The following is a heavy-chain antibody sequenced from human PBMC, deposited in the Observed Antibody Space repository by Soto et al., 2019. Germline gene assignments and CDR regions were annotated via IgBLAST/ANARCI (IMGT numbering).Heavy chain of an antibody. Sequence: QVQLQESGPGLVEPSETLSLTCTVSGGSVSSGSYYWSWIRQPPGKGLEWIGYIYYSGSTNYNPSLKSRVTISVDTSKNQFSLKLSSVTAADTAVYYCAREAAGVDYWGQGTLVTVSS. V-gene: IGHV4-61*01. J-gene: IGHJ4*02. CDR1: GGSVSSGSYY. CDR2: IYYSGST. D-gene: IGHD6-13*01. CDR3: AREAAGVDY.